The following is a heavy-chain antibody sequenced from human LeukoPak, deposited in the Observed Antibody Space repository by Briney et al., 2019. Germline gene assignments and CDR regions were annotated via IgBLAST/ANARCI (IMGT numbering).Heavy chain of an antibody. V-gene: IGHV3-43*02. Sequence: GGSLRLSCAASGFTFDDYDMHWVRQAPGKGLEWVSLISGGGGSTYYADSVKGRFTISRDNSKNSLYLQMNSLRTEDTALYYCAKDITSSWYIASGAFDIWGQGTMVTVSS. CDR2: ISGGGGST. D-gene: IGHD6-13*01. CDR3: AKDITSSWYIASGAFDI. J-gene: IGHJ3*02. CDR1: GFTFDDYD.